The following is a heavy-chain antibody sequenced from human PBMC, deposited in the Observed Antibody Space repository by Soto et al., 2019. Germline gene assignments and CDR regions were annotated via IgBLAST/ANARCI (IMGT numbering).Heavy chain of an antibody. CDR2: INPSGGST. Sequence: GASVKVSCKASGGTFSSHGVSWVRQAPGQGLEWMGIINPSGGSTSYAQKFQGRVTMTRDTSTSTVYMELSSLRSEDTAVYYCARGQWSAVVVIPFDYWGQGTLVTVSS. V-gene: IGHV1-46*01. J-gene: IGHJ4*02. CDR3: ARGQWSAVVVIPFDY. D-gene: IGHD3-22*01. CDR1: GGTFSSHG.